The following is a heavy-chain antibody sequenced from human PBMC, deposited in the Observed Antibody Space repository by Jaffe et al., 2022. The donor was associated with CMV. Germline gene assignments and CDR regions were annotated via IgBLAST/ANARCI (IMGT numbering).Heavy chain of an antibody. D-gene: IGHD3-9*01. CDR3: ASSYYDILTGYYPYYYYYMDV. Sequence: QVQLQQWGAGLLKPSETLSLTCAVYGGSFSGYYWSWIRQPPGKGLEWIGEINHSGSTNYNPSLKSRVTISVDTSKNQFSLKLSSVTAADTAVYYCASSYYDILTGYYPYYYYYMDVWGKGTTVTVSS. CDR2: INHSGST. V-gene: IGHV4-34*01. J-gene: IGHJ6*03. CDR1: GGSFSGYY.